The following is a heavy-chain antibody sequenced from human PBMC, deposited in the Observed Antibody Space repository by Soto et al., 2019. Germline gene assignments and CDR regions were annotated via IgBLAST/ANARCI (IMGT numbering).Heavy chain of an antibody. CDR3: ERVSLYYDSSGPSKNWFDP. CDR1: GDRVSSNSAS. V-gene: IGHV6-1*01. D-gene: IGHD3-22*01. CDR2: TYYRSKWYN. J-gene: IGHJ5*02. Sequence: SPTRALTCAISGDRVSSNSASWNGIRQAASRGLEWLGRTYYRSKWYNDYAVSVKSRITINPDTSKNQFSLQLNSVTPEDTAVSYCERVSLYYDSSGPSKNWFDPWGQGTLVTVYS.